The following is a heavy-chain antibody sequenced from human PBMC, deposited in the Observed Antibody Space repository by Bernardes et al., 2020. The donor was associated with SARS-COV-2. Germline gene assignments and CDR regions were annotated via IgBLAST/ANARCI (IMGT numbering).Heavy chain of an antibody. J-gene: IGHJ5*02. CDR3: GKGVANRYGGGWFDP. Sequence: KVSCKASGYTFTSYGISWVRQAPGPGLEWMGWISADNGNTNYAQKIQGRVTMTTDTSTSTAYMELRSLRSDDTAVYYRGKGVANRYGGGWFDPWGQGTLVTVSS. CDR2: ISADNGNT. CDR1: GYTFTSYG. D-gene: IGHD5-18*01. V-gene: IGHV1-18*01.